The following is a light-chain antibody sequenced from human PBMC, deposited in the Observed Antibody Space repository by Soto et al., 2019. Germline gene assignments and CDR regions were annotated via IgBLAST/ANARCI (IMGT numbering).Light chain of an antibody. CDR1: QSIDNY. V-gene: IGKV1-39*01. CDR2: AAS. CDR3: QQSYSSPGT. J-gene: IGKJ1*01. Sequence: DIQMTQSPSSLSASVGERVTITCRASQSIDNYLNWYQHKPGKAPYLLIYAASHLRSGVPTRFSGSGTGTSFTLTISSLQYEDLVTYYCQQSYSSPGTFGRGTKVELK.